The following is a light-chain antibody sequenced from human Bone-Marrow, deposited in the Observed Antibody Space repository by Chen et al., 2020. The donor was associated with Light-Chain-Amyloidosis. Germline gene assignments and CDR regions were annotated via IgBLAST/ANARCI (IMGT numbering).Light chain of an antibody. CDR1: NIGSTS. CDR3: QVWDSSSDRPV. V-gene: IGLV3-21*02. CDR2: DDS. Sequence: SYVLTQPSSVSVAPGQTATIACGGNNIGSTSVHWYQQTPGQAPLLVVYDDSDRPSGIPERLSGSNAGNAATLNISRVEAGDEADYYCQVWDSSSDRPVFGGGTKLTVL. J-gene: IGLJ3*02.